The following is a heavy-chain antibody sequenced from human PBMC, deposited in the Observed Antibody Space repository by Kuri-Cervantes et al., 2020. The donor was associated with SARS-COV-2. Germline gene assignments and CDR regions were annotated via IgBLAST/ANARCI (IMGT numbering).Heavy chain of an antibody. CDR1: GFTFSSYA. Sequence: GGSLRLSCAASGFTFSSYAMSWVRQAPGKGLEYVSAISSNGGSTYYANSVKGRFTISSDNSKNTLYLQMGSLRAEDMAVYYCAIPMIVVVIVGGCGKPTWFDPWGQGTLVTVSS. J-gene: IGHJ5*02. D-gene: IGHD3-22*01. CDR2: ISSNGGST. V-gene: IGHV3-64*01. CDR3: AIPMIVVVIVGGCGKPTWFDP.